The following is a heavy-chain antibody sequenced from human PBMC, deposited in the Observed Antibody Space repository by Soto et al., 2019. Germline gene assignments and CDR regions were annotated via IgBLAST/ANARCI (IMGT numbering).Heavy chain of an antibody. Sequence: ASVKVSCKASGYTFTSYDINWVRQATGQGLEWMGWMNPNSGNTGYAQKFQGRVTMTRNTSISTAYMELSSLRSEDTAVYYCARDLRGSTSCYDCYYYYMDVWGKGTTVTVSS. D-gene: IGHD2-2*01. V-gene: IGHV1-8*01. J-gene: IGHJ6*03. CDR3: ARDLRGSTSCYDCYYYYMDV. CDR2: MNPNSGNT. CDR1: GYTFTSYD.